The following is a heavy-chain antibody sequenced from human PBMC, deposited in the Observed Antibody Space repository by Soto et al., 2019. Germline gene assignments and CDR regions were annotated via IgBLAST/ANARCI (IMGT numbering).Heavy chain of an antibody. D-gene: IGHD6-13*01. V-gene: IGHV4-30-4*02. J-gene: IGHJ4*02. CDR2: IYYSGST. CDR3: DRVEYSMVIDY. Sequence: SDTLSLTCTVSGGSISSGDYYWSWIRQPPGKGLEWIGYIYYSGSTYYNPSLKSRVTISVDTSKNQFSLKLSSVTAADTAVYYCDRVEYSMVIDYWGQGTLVTVS. CDR1: GGSISSGDYY.